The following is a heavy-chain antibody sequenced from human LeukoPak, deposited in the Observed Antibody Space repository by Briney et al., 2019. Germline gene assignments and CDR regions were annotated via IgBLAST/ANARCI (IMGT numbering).Heavy chain of an antibody. D-gene: IGHD3-10*01. J-gene: IGHJ4*02. Sequence: PGGSLRLSRAASGFTFSGSAMHWVRQASGKGLEWVGRIRSKANSYATAYAASVKGRFTISRDDSKNTAYLQMNSLKTEDTAVYYCTRLGLYGSGEYYWGQGTLVTVSS. V-gene: IGHV3-73*01. CDR2: IRSKANSYAT. CDR1: GFTFSGSA. CDR3: TRLGLYGSGEYY.